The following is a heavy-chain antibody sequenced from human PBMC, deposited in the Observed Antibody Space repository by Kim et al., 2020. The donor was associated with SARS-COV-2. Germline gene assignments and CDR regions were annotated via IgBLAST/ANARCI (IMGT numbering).Heavy chain of an antibody. CDR1: GFTFNSYG. CDR3: AKTGKGAYGDY. D-gene: IGHD4-17*01. J-gene: IGHJ4*02. Sequence: GGSLRLSCAASGFTFNSYGMHWVRQAPGKGLEWVALISFDADNKYYADSVKGRFTISRDNSKDTLYLQMNSLRTEDTAVYYCAKTGKGAYGDYWGQGTLVTVSS. V-gene: IGHV3-30*18. CDR2: ISFDADNK.